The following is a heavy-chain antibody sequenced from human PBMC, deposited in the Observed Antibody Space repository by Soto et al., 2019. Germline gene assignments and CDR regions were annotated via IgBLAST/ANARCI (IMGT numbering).Heavy chain of an antibody. D-gene: IGHD2-2*02. CDR3: ARLGDCSSTSCYTYYYYGMDV. J-gene: IGHJ6*02. Sequence: SLKISCKGSGYSFTSYWIGWVRQMTGKVLAWMVIIYPGDSDTRYSPSFQGQVTISADKSISTAYLQWSSLKASDTAMYYCARLGDCSSTSCYTYYYYGMDVWGQGTTVTVSS. V-gene: IGHV5-51*01. CDR2: IYPGDSDT. CDR1: GYSFTSYW.